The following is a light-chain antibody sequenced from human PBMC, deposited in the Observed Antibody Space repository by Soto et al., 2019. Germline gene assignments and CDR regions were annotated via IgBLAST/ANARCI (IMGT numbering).Light chain of an antibody. CDR3: QQYNNWPPIT. V-gene: IGKV3D-15*01. Sequence: EIVITQSPATLSVSPGERATLSCRASRSISSDLAWYQQKPGQAPRLLIYGASTRAAGIPARFSGSGSGTEFTLTISSLQSEDFAVYYCQQYNNWPPITFGQGTRLEIK. J-gene: IGKJ5*01. CDR2: GAS. CDR1: RSISSD.